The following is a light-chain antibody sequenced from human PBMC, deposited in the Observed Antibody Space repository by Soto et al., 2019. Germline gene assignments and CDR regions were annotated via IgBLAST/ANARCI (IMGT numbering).Light chain of an antibody. CDR2: AAS. V-gene: IGKV1-12*01. Sequence: DIQMTQSPSSVSASVGDRVTITCRASQGISSRLAWYQQKPGRAPNLLIYAASSLQSGVPSRFSGSGSGTDFTLTISSLQPEDVATYFCQQTHSFPLTFGGGTKVQIK. CDR1: QGISSR. J-gene: IGKJ4*01. CDR3: QQTHSFPLT.